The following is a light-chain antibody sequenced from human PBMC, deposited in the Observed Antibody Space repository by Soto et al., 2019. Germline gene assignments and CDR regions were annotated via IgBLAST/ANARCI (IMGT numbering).Light chain of an antibody. CDR2: KAS. V-gene: IGKV1-5*03. CDR3: QQYNSYPCT. J-gene: IGKJ2*02. Sequence: DIQMTQSPSTLSASVGDRVTITCRASQSISSWLAWYQQKAGKAPKLLIYKASTLESGVPSRFSGSGSGTEFTLTISSLQPDDFATYYFQQYNSYPCTFGQGTKLEIK. CDR1: QSISSW.